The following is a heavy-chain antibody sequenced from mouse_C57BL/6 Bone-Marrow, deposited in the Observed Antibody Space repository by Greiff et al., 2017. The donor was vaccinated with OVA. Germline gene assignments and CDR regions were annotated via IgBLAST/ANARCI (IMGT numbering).Heavy chain of an antibody. J-gene: IGHJ4*01. CDR3: AGSMDY. CDR1: GYTFTSYW. CDR2: IYPGSGST. Sequence: VQLQQPGAELVKPGASVKMSCKASGYTFTSYWITWVKQRPGQGLEWIGDIYPGSGSTNYNEKSKSKATLTVDKPSSTAYMQLSSLTSEDSAVYYCAGSMDYWGQGTSVTVSS. V-gene: IGHV1-55*01.